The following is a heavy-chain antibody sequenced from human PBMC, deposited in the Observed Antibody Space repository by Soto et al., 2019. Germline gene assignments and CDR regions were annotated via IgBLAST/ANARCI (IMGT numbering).Heavy chain of an antibody. CDR1: GFTFSNAW. V-gene: IGHV3-15*01. J-gene: IGHJ5*02. CDR3: TTRFDP. Sequence: VQLVESGGGLVKPGGSLRLSCAASGFTFSNAWMMWVRQSPGKGLEWVGRIKSNTDGGTTDYAAPVKGRFTISRDDSKNTLYLQMSSLKTEDTAVYYCTTRFDPWGQGTLVTVSS. CDR2: IKSNTDGGTT.